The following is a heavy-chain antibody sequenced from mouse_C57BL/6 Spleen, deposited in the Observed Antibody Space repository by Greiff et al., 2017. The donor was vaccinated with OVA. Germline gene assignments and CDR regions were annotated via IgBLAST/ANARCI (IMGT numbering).Heavy chain of an antibody. J-gene: IGHJ2*01. D-gene: IGHD1-1*01. CDR2: IDPSDSYT. CDR3: ARSPDYYGSSYDFDY. CDR1: GYTFTSYW. V-gene: IGHV1-59*01. Sequence: QVQLQQPGAELVRPGTSVKLSCKASGYTFTSYWMHWVKQRPGQGLEWIGVIDPSDSYTNYNQKFKGKATLTVDTSSSTAYMQLSSLTSEDSAVYYCARSPDYYGSSYDFDYWGQGTTLTVSS.